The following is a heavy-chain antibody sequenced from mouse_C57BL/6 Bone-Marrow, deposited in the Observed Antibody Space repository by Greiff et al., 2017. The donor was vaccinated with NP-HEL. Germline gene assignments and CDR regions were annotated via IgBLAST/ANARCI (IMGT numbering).Heavy chain of an antibody. Sequence: QVQLQQSGPGLVQPSQSLSITCTVSGFSLTSYGVHWVRQSPGKGLEWLGVIWSGGSPDYNAAFISRLSISKDNSKSQVFFKMNSLQADDTAIYYCARQLRHLDYWGQGTTLTVSS. CDR2: IWSGGSP. CDR1: GFSLTSYG. V-gene: IGHV2-2*01. D-gene: IGHD3-2*02. J-gene: IGHJ2*01. CDR3: ARQLRHLDY.